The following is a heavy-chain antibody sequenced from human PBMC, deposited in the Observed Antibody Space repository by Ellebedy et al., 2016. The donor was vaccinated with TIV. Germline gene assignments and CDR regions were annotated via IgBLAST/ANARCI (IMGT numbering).Heavy chain of an antibody. V-gene: IGHV5-51*01. CDR2: IYPGDSVT. CDR1: GYSFTTYW. CDR3: ARVGEVAATPCSY. J-gene: IGHJ4*02. D-gene: IGHD2-15*01. Sequence: PGGSLRLSCKGSGYSFTTYWIGWVRQMSGKGLEWMGIIYPGDSVTRYSPSFQGQVTISADKSISTAYLQWSSLKASDTAMYYCARVGEVAATPCSYWGQGTLVTVSS.